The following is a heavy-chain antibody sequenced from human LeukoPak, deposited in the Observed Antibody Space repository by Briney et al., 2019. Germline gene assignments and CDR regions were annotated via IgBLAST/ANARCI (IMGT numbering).Heavy chain of an antibody. V-gene: IGHV3-30*02. Sequence: GGSLRLSCAASGFTFSSYGMHWVRQAPGKGLEWVAFIRYDGSNKYYADSVKGRFTISRDNSKNTLYLQMNSLRAEDTAVYYCAKDSCSSTSCYLEYFQHWGQGTLVTVSS. D-gene: IGHD2-2*01. J-gene: IGHJ1*01. CDR1: GFTFSSYG. CDR2: IRYDGSNK. CDR3: AKDSCSSTSCYLEYFQH.